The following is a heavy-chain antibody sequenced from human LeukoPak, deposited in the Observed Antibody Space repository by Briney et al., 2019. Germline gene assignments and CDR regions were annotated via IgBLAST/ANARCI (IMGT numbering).Heavy chain of an antibody. J-gene: IGHJ4*02. D-gene: IGHD2-21*02. Sequence: PGGSLRLSCAASGFTVSSNYMSCVRQAAGKGLECLSVLYSGGSTYYADSVKGRFTISRDNSKNTLYLQMNSLRAEDTAVYYCARSPGAYCGGDCYPYYFDYWGQGTLVTVSS. V-gene: IGHV3-53*01. CDR2: LYSGGST. CDR1: GFTVSSNY. CDR3: ARSPGAYCGGDCYPYYFDY.